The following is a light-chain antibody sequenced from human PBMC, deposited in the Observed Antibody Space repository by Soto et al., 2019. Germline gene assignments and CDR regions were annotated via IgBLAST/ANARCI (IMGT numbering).Light chain of an antibody. CDR3: CSYAGFSSVV. V-gene: IGLV2-23*03. Sequence: QSVLAQPASVSGSPGQSITISCTGTSRDIGGYNLVSWYQQHPGRAPKLMIYEGNKRPSRVSNRFSASKSGNTAALTISGLQDEDEADYYCCSYAGFSSVVFGSGTKATVL. J-gene: IGLJ1*01. CDR2: EGN. CDR1: SRDIGGYNL.